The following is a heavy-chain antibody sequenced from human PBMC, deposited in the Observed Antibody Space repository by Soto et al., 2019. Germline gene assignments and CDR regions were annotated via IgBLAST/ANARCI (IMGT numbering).Heavy chain of an antibody. J-gene: IGHJ6*02. CDR2: IIPIFGTA. D-gene: IGHD6-13*01. CDR3: ARDRSIAAAGTSPEYYYYGMDV. V-gene: IGHV1-69*13. CDR1: GGTFSSYA. Sequence: AASVKVSCKASGGTFSSYAISWVRQAPGQGLEWMGGIIPIFGTANYAQKFQGRVTITADESTSTAYMELSSLRSEDTAVYYCARDRSIAAAGTSPEYYYYGMDVWGQGTTVTVSS.